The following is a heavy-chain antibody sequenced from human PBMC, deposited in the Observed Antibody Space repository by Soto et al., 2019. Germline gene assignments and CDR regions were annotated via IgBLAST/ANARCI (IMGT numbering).Heavy chain of an antibody. J-gene: IGHJ4*02. CDR1: GDSLKTHY. D-gene: IGHD3-10*01. CDR3: ARSSMVPVACFDS. CDR2: IYDSGST. Sequence: SETLYLTCSVSGDSLKTHYWAWVRHSPGKGLEWIGNIYDSGSTNYSPALKSRVSMSVDTSKNLFSLKMNSVTAADTAVYYCARSSMVPVACFDSWGQGTVVTVS. V-gene: IGHV4-59*11.